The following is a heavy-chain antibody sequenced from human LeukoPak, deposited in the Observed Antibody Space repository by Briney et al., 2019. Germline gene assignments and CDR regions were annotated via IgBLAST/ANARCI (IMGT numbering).Heavy chain of an antibody. CDR3: VRGHYDVLAASYKWTPDY. V-gene: IGHV3-21*01. J-gene: IGHJ4*02. Sequence: RTGGSLRLSCAASGFTFNTFNMNWVRQAPGKGLEWVSSITSGGDYIYYADSVKGRFTTSRDNAKNSLSLQLNSLRVEDTAVYYCVRGHYDVLAASYKWTPDYWGQGTLVTVSS. CDR1: GFTFNTFN. CDR2: ITSGGDYI. D-gene: IGHD3-9*01.